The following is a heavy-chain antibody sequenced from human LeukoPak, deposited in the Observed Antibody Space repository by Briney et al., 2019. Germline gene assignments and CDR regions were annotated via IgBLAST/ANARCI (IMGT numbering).Heavy chain of an antibody. J-gene: IGHJ5*02. V-gene: IGHV3-74*01. CDR2: INSDGSST. Sequence: GGSLRPSCAATGFTFSRYWMHCVRQAPGTGLVWVSRINSDGSSTSYADSVKGRFTISRDNAKNTLYLQMNSMRVNDTVVSSCAREPRDDSSGLLLGAWGQGTLVTVSS. D-gene: IGHD3-22*01. CDR3: AREPRDDSSGLLLGA. CDR1: GFTFSRYW.